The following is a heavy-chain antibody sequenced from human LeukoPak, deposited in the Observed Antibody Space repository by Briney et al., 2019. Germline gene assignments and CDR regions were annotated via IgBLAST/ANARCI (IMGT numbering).Heavy chain of an antibody. CDR1: GFTVSSNS. V-gene: IGHV3-53*01. D-gene: IGHD4/OR15-4a*01. CDR3: ARRAGAYSHPYDY. Sequence: GGTLRLSCTVSGFTVSSNSMSWVRQAPGKGVEWVSFIYSDNTHYSDSVKGRFTISRDNSKNTPYLQMNSLRAEDTAVYYCARRAGAYSHPYDYWGQGTLVTVSS. J-gene: IGHJ4*02. CDR2: IYSDNT.